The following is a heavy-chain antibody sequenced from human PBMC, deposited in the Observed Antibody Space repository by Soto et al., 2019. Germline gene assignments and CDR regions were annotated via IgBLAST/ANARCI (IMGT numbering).Heavy chain of an antibody. D-gene: IGHD3-10*01. Sequence: SQTLSLTCAISGDSVSSNSAAWNWIRQSPLRGLEWLGRTYFRSRWYNDYAVSVKSRIAINPDTSKNHFSLQMNSVTPDDTAVYYCAKGYYASGSYLDAFDIWGQGTMVTVSS. CDR3: AKGYYASGSYLDAFDI. CDR1: GDSVSSNSAA. J-gene: IGHJ3*02. CDR2: TYFRSRWYN. V-gene: IGHV6-1*01.